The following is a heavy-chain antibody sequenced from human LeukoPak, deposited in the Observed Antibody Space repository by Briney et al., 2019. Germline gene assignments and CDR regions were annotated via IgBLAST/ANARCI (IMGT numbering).Heavy chain of an antibody. Sequence: ASVKVSCKASGYTFTSYGISWVRQAPGQGLEWMGWINPNSGGTNYAQKFQGRVTMTRNTSISTAYMELSSLRSEDTAVYYCARVDCSGGSCYEADYWGQGTLVTVSS. CDR3: ARVDCSGGSCYEADY. V-gene: IGHV1-8*02. CDR1: GYTFTSYG. J-gene: IGHJ4*02. CDR2: INPNSGGT. D-gene: IGHD2-15*01.